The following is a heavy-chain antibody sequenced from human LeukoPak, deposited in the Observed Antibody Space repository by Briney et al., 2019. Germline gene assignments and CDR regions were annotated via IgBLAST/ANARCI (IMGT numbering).Heavy chain of an antibody. CDR2: ISYDGSNK. D-gene: IGHD6-13*01. V-gene: IGHV3-30*04. J-gene: IGHJ6*03. CDR3: ARENSSSWFNYYYMDV. Sequence: GGSLRLSCAASGFTFSSYAMHWVRQAPGKGLEWVAVISYDGSNKYYADSVKGRFTISRDNSKNTLYLQMNSLRAKDTAVYYCARENSSSWFNYYYMDVWGKGTTVTVSS. CDR1: GFTFSSYA.